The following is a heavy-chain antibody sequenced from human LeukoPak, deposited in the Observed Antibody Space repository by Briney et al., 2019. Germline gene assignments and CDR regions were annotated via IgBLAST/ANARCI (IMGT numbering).Heavy chain of an antibody. CDR1: GFTFSSYA. V-gene: IGHV3-23*01. CDR2: ISGSGGST. J-gene: IGHJ4*02. D-gene: IGHD3-22*01. Sequence: PGGSLRLSCAASGFTFSSYAMSWVRQAPGKGLEWVSAISGSGGSTYYADSVKGRFTISSDNSKNTLYLQMNSLRAEDTAVYYCAKTVLVVVISDFDYWGQGTLVTVSS. CDR3: AKTVLVVVISDFDY.